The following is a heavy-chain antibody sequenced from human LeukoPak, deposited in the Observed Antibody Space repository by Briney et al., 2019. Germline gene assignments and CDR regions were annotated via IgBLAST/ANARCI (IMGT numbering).Heavy chain of an antibody. J-gene: IGHJ4*02. CDR2: IYYTGNT. D-gene: IGHD3-9*01. CDR3: ARGDSYYDILTGYYNPITYFDY. V-gene: IGHV4-39*07. CDR1: GGSISSSSYY. Sequence: SETLSLTCTVSGGSISSSSYYWGWIRQPPGKGLEWIGSIYYTGNTYYSPSLKSRVTISVDTSKNQFSLKLSSVTAADTAVYYCARGDSYYDILTGYYNPITYFDYWGQGTLVTVSS.